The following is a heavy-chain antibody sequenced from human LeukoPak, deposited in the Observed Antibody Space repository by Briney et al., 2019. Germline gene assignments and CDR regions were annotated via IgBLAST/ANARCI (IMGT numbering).Heavy chain of an antibody. D-gene: IGHD2-15*01. V-gene: IGHV5-51*01. Sequence: NRGESLKISCKGSGYRFTTYWIGWVRQMPGKGLEWMGIMHPGDSETRYSPSFQGQVTISADKSISTAYLQWSSLKASDTAMYYCARTAVGYCSGGSCYHDAFDIWGQGTMVTVSS. J-gene: IGHJ3*02. CDR1: GYRFTTYW. CDR3: ARTAVGYCSGGSCYHDAFDI. CDR2: MHPGDSET.